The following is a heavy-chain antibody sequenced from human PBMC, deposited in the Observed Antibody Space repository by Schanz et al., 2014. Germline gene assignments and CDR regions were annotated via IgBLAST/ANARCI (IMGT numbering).Heavy chain of an antibody. Sequence: QVHLVQSGAEVHKPGSSVKVSCTASGGTFNSYTINWVRQAPGQGLEWMGRIIPILGIANYAQKFRGRVTMTRNTSMSTAYIELHILTSEDTAVYYCARGRTFDYWGQGTLVTVSS. CDR3: ARGRTFDY. J-gene: IGHJ4*02. V-gene: IGHV1-69*09. CDR2: IIPILGIA. CDR1: GGTFNSYT.